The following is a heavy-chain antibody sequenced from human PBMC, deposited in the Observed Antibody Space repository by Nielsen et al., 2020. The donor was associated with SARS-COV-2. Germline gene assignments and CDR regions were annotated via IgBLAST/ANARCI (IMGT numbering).Heavy chain of an antibody. Sequence: GGSLRLSCTASGFTFGDYAMSWVRQAPGKGLEWVGFIRSKAYGGTTEYAASVKGRFTISRDDSKSIAYLQMNSLKTEDTAVYYCTRDRLKGYCSGGSCLPFDYWGQGTLVTVSS. V-gene: IGHV3-49*04. CDR1: GFTFGDYA. CDR2: IRSKAYGGTT. D-gene: IGHD2-15*01. CDR3: TRDRLKGYCSGGSCLPFDY. J-gene: IGHJ4*02.